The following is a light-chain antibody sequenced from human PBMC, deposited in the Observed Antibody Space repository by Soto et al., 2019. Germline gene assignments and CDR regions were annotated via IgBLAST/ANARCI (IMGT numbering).Light chain of an antibody. Sequence: EIVLTQSPGTLSLSPGERATLSCRASQSVTSSYLTWYQQKPGQAPRLLIYGASTRAAGIPDRFSGSGSGTDFTLTISSLEPEDFAVYYCQQYGKLPITFGQGTLLEIK. CDR2: GAS. J-gene: IGKJ5*01. V-gene: IGKV3-20*01. CDR1: QSVTSSY. CDR3: QQYGKLPIT.